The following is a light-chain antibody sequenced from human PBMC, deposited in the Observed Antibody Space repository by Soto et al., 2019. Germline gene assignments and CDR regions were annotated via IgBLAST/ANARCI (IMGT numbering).Light chain of an antibody. CDR1: QSIGSY. J-gene: IGKJ3*01. Sequence: EIVLTQSPATLSLSPGERAALSCRASQSIGSYLAWYQQKPGQAPRLLIYDASDRAAGIPARLSGSGSGTDFTLTISSLEPEDFAVYYCQQRSNWPPLFTFGPGTKVDIK. V-gene: IGKV3-11*01. CDR2: DAS. CDR3: QQRSNWPPLFT.